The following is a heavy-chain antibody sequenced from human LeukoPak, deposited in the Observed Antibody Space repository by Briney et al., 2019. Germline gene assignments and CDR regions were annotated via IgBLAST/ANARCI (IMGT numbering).Heavy chain of an antibody. CDR2: ISSASTTI. V-gene: IGHV3-11*04. CDR3: ARVQSATYHAFDM. D-gene: IGHD2-15*01. J-gene: IGHJ3*02. CDR1: GFTFSDFY. Sequence: GGSLRLSCAASGFTFSDFYMTWIRQAPGKGLAWVSYISSASTTIYYADSVKGRFSISRDNAKNSLYLHVNSLRAEDTAVYYCARVQSATYHAFDMRGQGTMVTVSS.